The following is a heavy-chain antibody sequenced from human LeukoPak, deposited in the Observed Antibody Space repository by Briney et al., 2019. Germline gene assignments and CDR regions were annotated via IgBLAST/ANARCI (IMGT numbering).Heavy chain of an antibody. V-gene: IGHV3-30-3*01. CDR1: GFTFSTYA. Sequence: GGSLRLSCAASGFTFSTYAMHWVRQAPGKGLEWVAVISSDGSNEYYADSVKGRFTISRDNSKNTLYLQMNSLRAEDTAVYYCARGGKQQQLPRGFDYWRQGTLVTVSS. J-gene: IGHJ4*02. CDR2: ISSDGSNE. D-gene: IGHD6-13*01. CDR3: ARGGKQQQLPRGFDY.